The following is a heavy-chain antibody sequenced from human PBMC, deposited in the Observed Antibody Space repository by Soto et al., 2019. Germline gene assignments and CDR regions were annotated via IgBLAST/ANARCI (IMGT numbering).Heavy chain of an antibody. V-gene: IGHV3-23*01. CDR2: ISGSGGSR. CDR3: VTIAAPEDDKTRYYYYGMDV. D-gene: IGHD6-13*01. J-gene: IGHJ6*02. Sequence: GVSLRLSCAASGFTFSSYAMSWVRQPPGKGLEWVSAISGSGGSRYYADSVKGRFSIPRDNAKNTLYLQMNSLRAEDTAVYYCVTIAAPEDDKTRYYYYGMDVWGQGTTVTVSS. CDR1: GFTFSSYA.